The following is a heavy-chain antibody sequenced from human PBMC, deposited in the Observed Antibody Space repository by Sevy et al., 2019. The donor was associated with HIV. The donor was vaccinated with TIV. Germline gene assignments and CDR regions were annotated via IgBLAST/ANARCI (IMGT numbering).Heavy chain of an antibody. CDR3: ARVHPPRLSAHDSGWYPFDY. V-gene: IGHV1-2*02. CDR2: INPDTGNT. Sequence: ASVKVSCQTSGYTFTDRYIHWVRQAPGQGLKWMGYINPDTGNTRYAQKFQARVTMTGDTSVSTAYMELRRLTSDDTAVYFCARVHPPRLSAHDSGWYPFDYWGQGTLVTVSS. CDR1: GYTFTDRY. D-gene: IGHD6-19*01. J-gene: IGHJ4*02.